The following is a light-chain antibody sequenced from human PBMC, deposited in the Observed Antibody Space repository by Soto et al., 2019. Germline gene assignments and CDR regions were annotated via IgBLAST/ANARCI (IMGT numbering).Light chain of an antibody. CDR2: EVS. V-gene: IGLV2-14*01. CDR1: SNDIGAYNY. CDR3: SSSTIGKTGV. J-gene: IGLJ3*02. Sequence: QSALTQPASVSASPGQSITISCTGTSNDIGAYNYVSWYQQHPGKAPRLMIYEVSNRPSGVSSRFSGSKSGNTASLTISGLQADDEADYYCSSSTIGKTGVFGGGTKLTVL.